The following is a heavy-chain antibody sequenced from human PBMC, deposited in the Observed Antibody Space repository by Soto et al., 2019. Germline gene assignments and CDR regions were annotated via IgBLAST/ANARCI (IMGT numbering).Heavy chain of an antibody. J-gene: IGHJ4*02. CDR3: ARPGSDSSGWYGPPYYFDY. CDR2: IYYSGST. D-gene: IGHD6-19*01. CDR1: GGSISSSSYY. Sequence: SETLSLTCTVSGGSISSSSYYWGWIRQPPGKGLEWIGSIYYSGSTYYNPSLKSRVTISVDTSKNQFSLKLSSVTAADTAVYYCARPGSDSSGWYGPPYYFDYWGQGTLVTVSS. V-gene: IGHV4-39*01.